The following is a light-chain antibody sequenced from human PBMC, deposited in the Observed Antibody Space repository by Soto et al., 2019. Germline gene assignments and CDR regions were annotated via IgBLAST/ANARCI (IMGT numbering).Light chain of an antibody. J-gene: IGKJ5*01. CDR3: QQRSNWPPIT. V-gene: IGKV3-11*01. CDR2: DAS. Sequence: EIVMTQSPAALYLYTGERATLSWRASQSVSSNLAWYQQKPGQAPRLLGYDASNRATGIPARFSGSGSGTDFTLTISSLETEDFAVYYCQQRSNWPPITFCQGTRLEIK. CDR1: QSVSSN.